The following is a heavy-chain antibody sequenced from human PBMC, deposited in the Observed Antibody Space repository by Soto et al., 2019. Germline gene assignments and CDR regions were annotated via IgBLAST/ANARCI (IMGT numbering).Heavy chain of an antibody. CDR1: GGSISSYY. Sequence: PSETLSLTCTVSGGSISSYYWSWIRQPPGKGLEWIGYIYYSGSTNYNPSLKSRVTISVDTSKNQFSLKLSSVTAADTAVYDCGSFYSCSWYCFDFWGQGTPVTVSS. J-gene: IGHJ4*01. D-gene: IGHD6-13*01. CDR2: IYYSGST. V-gene: IGHV4-59*01. CDR3: GSFYSCSWYCFDF.